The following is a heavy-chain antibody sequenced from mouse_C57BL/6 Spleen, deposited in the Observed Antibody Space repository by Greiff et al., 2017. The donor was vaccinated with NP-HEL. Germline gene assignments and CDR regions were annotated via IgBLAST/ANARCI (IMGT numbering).Heavy chain of an antibody. V-gene: IGHV14-4*01. CDR1: GFNIKDDY. Sequence: EVKLQQSGAELVRPGASVKLSCTASGFNIKDDYMHWVKQRPEQGLEWIGWIDPENGDTEYASKFQGKATITADTSSNTAYLQLSSLTSEDTAVYYCTTRGYYYGSKDYWGQGTTLTVSS. CDR3: TTRGYYYGSKDY. D-gene: IGHD1-1*01. CDR2: IDPENGDT. J-gene: IGHJ2*01.